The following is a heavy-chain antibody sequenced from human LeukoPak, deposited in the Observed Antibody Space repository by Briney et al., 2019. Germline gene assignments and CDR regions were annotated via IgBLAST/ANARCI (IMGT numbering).Heavy chain of an antibody. Sequence: GGSLRLSCAASGFTFSSYGMSWVRQAPGKGLEWVSAISGSGGSTYYADSVKGRFTISGDNSKNTLYLQMNSLRAEDTAVYYCAKDRYGAAAEWVYFDYWGQGTLVTVSS. J-gene: IGHJ4*02. CDR2: ISGSGGST. CDR3: AKDRYGAAAEWVYFDY. CDR1: GFTFSSYG. V-gene: IGHV3-23*01. D-gene: IGHD6-13*01.